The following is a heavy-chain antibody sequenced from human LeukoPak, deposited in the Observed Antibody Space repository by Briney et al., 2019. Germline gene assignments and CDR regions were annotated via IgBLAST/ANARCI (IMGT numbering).Heavy chain of an antibody. CDR2: ISYDESDK. Sequence: GGSLRLSCAASGFTFSSYAMHWVRQAPGKGLGWVAVISYDESDKYYGDSVKGRFTISRDNSKNTLYLQMNSLRAEDTAVYYCAKGFCSGGSCYYFDYWGQGTLVTVSS. D-gene: IGHD2-15*01. J-gene: IGHJ4*02. CDR3: AKGFCSGGSCYYFDY. V-gene: IGHV3-30*07. CDR1: GFTFSSYA.